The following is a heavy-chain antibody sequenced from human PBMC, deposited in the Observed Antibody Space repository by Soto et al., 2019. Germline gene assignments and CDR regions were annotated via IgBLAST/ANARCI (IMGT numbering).Heavy chain of an antibody. D-gene: IGHD2-21*02. CDR1: GGSSGSGDYY. J-gene: IGHJ4*02. V-gene: IGHV4-30-4*01. Sequence: SSETMSLSCTVSGGSSGSGDYYWSWIRQPPGKGLEWIGYIYYSGSTYYNPSLKSRVTISVDTPKNQFSLKLSSVTAADTAVYYCARDPHPAYCGGDCYLDYWGQGTLVTVSS. CDR3: ARDPHPAYCGGDCYLDY. CDR2: IYYSGST.